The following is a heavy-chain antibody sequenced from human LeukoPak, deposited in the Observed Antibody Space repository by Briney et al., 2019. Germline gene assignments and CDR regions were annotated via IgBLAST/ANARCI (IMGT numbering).Heavy chain of an antibody. V-gene: IGHV1-18*01. CDR3: ARSGYFITGLGDY. Sequence: ASVKVSCKASGYSFNTYSVNWVRQAPGQGFEWMGWISALNGNTNYAQKFRDRVTMTRNTSISTAYMELSSLRSEDTAVYYCARSGYFITGLGDYWGQGTLVTVSS. CDR1: GYSFNTYS. CDR2: ISALNGNT. D-gene: IGHD3-3*01. J-gene: IGHJ4*02.